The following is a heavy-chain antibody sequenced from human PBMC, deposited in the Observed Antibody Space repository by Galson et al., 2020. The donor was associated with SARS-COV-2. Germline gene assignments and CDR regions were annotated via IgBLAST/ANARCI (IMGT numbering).Heavy chain of an antibody. Sequence: SETLSLTCTVSGGSISSITYYWSGIRQPAGKGLEWIGGTPTSGTTNYNPSLKSRVTISLDTSKNQFSLKLTSVPAADTAVYYCARDSDSGSYFIVGDVFDIWGQGTMVTVSS. D-gene: IGHD1-26*01. V-gene: IGHV4-61*02. CDR1: GGSISSITYY. CDR2: TPTSGTT. J-gene: IGHJ3*02. CDR3: ARDSDSGSYFIVGDVFDI.